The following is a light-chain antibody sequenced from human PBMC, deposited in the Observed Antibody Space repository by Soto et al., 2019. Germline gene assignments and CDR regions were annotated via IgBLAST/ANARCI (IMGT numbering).Light chain of an antibody. V-gene: IGKV3-15*01. J-gene: IGKJ3*01. Sequence: IVMTQSPDTLSVSPGESASLSCRTSQSVSSNLAWYQQKPGQAPRLLIYGASTRATGIPARFSGSGSGTEFTLTISSLQSEDFAVYYCQQYNNWPRTFGPGTKVDIK. CDR3: QQYNNWPRT. CDR2: GAS. CDR1: QSVSSN.